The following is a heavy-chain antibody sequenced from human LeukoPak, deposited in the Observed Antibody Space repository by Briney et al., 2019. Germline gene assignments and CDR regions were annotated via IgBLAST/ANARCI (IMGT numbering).Heavy chain of an antibody. CDR3: AREELSRFGYSSRGPWFDP. D-gene: IGHD6-13*01. CDR1: GGSFSGYY. CDR2: INHRGST. J-gene: IGHJ5*02. V-gene: IGHV4-34*01. Sequence: SESLSLTCAVYGGSFSGYYWSWIRQPPGKGLEWIGEINHRGSTNYNPSLKSRVTISVDTSKNQFSLKLSSVTAADTAVYYCAREELSRFGYSSRGPWFDPWGQGTLVTVSS.